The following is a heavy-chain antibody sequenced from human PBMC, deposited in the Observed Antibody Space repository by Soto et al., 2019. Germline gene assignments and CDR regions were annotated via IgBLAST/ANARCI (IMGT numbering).Heavy chain of an antibody. D-gene: IGHD3-22*01. V-gene: IGHV3-48*03. CDR2: TSGSGSTI. Sequence: PGWCMRLSCEACGLRFGSYEMDWFRKEKGKGLEWVSHTSGSGSTIYYADFLKGRFTIYRDNAKNSLYLQMNSLRAEDTAVYYCVRGSRDYYDSSGFGYWGQGTLLTVSS. CDR1: GLRFGSYE. J-gene: IGHJ4*02. CDR3: VRGSRDYYDSSGFGY.